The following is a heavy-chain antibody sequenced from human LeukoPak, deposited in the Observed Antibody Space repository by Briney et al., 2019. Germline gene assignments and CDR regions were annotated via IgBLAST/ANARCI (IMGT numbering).Heavy chain of an antibody. D-gene: IGHD1-26*01. J-gene: IGHJ4*02. CDR3: ARVVGASRTDY. Sequence: PSETLSLTCTVSGGSINNYYRSWIRQPPGKGLEWIGSIYYSGSTNYNPSLKSRVTISVDTSKNQFSLRLSSVTAADTAVYYCARVVGASRTDYWGQGTQVTVSS. V-gene: IGHV4-59*01. CDR2: IYYSGST. CDR1: GGSINNYY.